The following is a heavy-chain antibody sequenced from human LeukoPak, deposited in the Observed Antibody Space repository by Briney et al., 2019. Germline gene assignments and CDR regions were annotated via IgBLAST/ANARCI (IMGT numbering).Heavy chain of an antibody. CDR3: ARLSRGDGYNFALDY. V-gene: IGHV4-34*01. Sequence: PSETLSLTCAVYGGSFSGYYWSWIRQPPGKGLEWIGEINHSGSTNYNPSLKSRVTISVDTSKNQFSLKLSSVTAADTAVYYCARLSRGDGYNFALDYWGQGTLVTVSS. J-gene: IGHJ4*02. CDR2: INHSGST. D-gene: IGHD5-24*01. CDR1: GGSFSGYY.